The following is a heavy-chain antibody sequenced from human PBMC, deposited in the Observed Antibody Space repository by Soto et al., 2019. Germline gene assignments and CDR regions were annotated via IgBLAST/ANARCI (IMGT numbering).Heavy chain of an antibody. D-gene: IGHD1-26*01. CDR1: GGTFSSYA. CDR2: IIPIFDTA. Sequence: QVQLVQSGAEVKKPGSSVKVSCKASGGTFSSYAINWVRQAPGQGLEWMGGIIPIFDTANYAQKFQGSVTITAAESTNTAYMELSSLRSEDTAVYYCASGGNNHCWYFDLWGRGTLVTVSS. V-gene: IGHV1-69*12. J-gene: IGHJ2*01. CDR3: ASGGNNHCWYFDL.